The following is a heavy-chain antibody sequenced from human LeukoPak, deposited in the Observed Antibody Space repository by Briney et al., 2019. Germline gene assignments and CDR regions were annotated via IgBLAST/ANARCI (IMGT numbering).Heavy chain of an antibody. J-gene: IGHJ6*03. D-gene: IGHD2-2*01. CDR1: GFTFSDYY. CDR2: ISSSGSTI. CDR3: AREYCSSTSCYFFYYYYMDV. Sequence: PGGSLRLSCAASGFTFSDYYMSWIRQAPGKGLEWVSYISSSGSTIYYADSVKGRFTICRDNAKNSLYLQMNGLRAEDTAVYYCAREYCSSTSCYFFYYYYMDVWGKGTTVTVSS. V-gene: IGHV3-11*01.